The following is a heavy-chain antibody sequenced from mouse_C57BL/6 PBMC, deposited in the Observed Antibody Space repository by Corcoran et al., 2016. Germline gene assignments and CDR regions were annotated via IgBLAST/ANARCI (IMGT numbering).Heavy chain of an antibody. CDR2: INPNYGTT. Sequence: EIQLQQCGPELVKPGASVKISCTASGYSFSDYNMNWVKQSNGKSLEWIGVINPNYGTTSYNQKFKGKATLTVDQSSSTAYKQLNSLTSEDSAVYYCARLGSFSNYLFAYWGQGALVTVSA. V-gene: IGHV1-39*01. CDR3: ARLGSFSNYLFAY. D-gene: IGHD2-5*01. CDR1: GYSFSDYN. J-gene: IGHJ3*01.